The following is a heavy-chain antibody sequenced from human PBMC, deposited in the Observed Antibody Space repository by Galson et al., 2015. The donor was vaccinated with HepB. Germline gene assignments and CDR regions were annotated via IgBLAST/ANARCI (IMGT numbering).Heavy chain of an antibody. J-gene: IGHJ4*02. V-gene: IGHV5-10-1*01. CDR1: GYSFTSYW. Sequence: QSGAEVKKPGESLRISCKGSGYSFTSYWISWVRQMPGKGLEWMGRIDPSDSYTNYSPSFQGHVTISADKSISTAYLQWSSLKASDTAMYYCARILGLYSYGPGGWADYWGQGTLVTVSS. D-gene: IGHD5-18*01. CDR2: IDPSDSYT. CDR3: ARILGLYSYGPGGWADY.